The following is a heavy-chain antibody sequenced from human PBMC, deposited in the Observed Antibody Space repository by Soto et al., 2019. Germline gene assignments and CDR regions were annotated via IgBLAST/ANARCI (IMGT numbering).Heavy chain of an antibody. J-gene: IGHJ5*02. Sequence: SETLSLTCTVSSGSIISSNYYWAWIRQPPEKGLEWIATIYYSGSTYYSPSLKSRVTISVDTSKNQFSLRLASVTAADTAVYYCARLNKPGWFDPWGQGTRVTVSS. V-gene: IGHV4-39*01. CDR3: ARLNKPGWFDP. CDR2: IYYSGST. CDR1: SGSIISSNYY.